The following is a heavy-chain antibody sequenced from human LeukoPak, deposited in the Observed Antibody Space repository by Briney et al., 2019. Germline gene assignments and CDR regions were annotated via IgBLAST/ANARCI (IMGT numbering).Heavy chain of an antibody. CDR1: GGSISSYY. J-gene: IGHJ4*02. CDR3: ARGGRIVATTLYFDY. V-gene: IGHV4-4*07. Sequence: SETLSLTCTVSGGSISSYYWSWIRQPAGKGLEWIGRIYTSGSTNYNPSLKSRVTMSVDTSKNQFSLKLSSVTAADTAVYYCARGGRIVATTLYFDYWGQGTLVTVSS. D-gene: IGHD5-12*01. CDR2: IYTSGST.